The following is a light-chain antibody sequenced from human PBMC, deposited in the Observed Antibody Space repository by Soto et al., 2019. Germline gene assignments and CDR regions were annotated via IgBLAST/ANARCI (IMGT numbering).Light chain of an antibody. V-gene: IGKV3-11*01. J-gene: IGKJ2*01. Sequence: EVVLTQSPVTLSLSPGDRAALSCRASQSVSTAVAWYQQKPGQAPRLLIYDASDRATGVPARFSGSESGTDFTLTISSVEPEDFAVYFCLQRRKRPPTFGQGTKLDI. CDR3: LQRRKRPPT. CDR2: DAS. CDR1: QSVSTA.